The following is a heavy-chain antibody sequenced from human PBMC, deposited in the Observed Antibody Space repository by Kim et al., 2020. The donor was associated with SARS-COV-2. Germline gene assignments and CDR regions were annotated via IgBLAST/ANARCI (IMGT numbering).Heavy chain of an antibody. V-gene: IGHV3-21*01. D-gene: IGHD3-22*01. CDR3: ARDRDSSGYLTYFDY. Sequence: GGSLRLSCAASGFTFSSYSMNWVRQAPGKGLEWVSSISSSSSYIYYADSVKGRFTISRDNAKNSLYLQMNSLRAEDTAVYYCARDRDSSGYLTYFDYWGQGTLVTVSS. J-gene: IGHJ4*02. CDR1: GFTFSSYS. CDR2: ISSSSSYI.